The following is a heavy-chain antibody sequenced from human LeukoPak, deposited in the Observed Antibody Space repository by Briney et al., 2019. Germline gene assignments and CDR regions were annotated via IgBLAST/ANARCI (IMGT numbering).Heavy chain of an antibody. D-gene: IGHD5-18*01. Sequence: SETLSLTCTVSGGSISSYYWSWIRQPPGKGLEWIGYIYTSGSTNYNPSLKSRVTISVDTSKNQFSLKLSSVTAADTAVYYCAGVDKAMVPQSMDVWGKGTTVTVSS. CDR3: AGVDKAMVPQSMDV. J-gene: IGHJ6*04. CDR1: GGSISSYY. CDR2: IYTSGST. V-gene: IGHV4-4*09.